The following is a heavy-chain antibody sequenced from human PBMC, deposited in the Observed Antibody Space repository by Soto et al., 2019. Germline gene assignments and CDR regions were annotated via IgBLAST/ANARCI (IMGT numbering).Heavy chain of an antibody. CDR1: GFTFSSYA. V-gene: IGHV3-23*01. CDR3: AKDYSVTMIVVATDAFDI. D-gene: IGHD3-22*01. CDR2: ISGSGGST. Sequence: GGSLRLSCAASGFTFSSYAMSWVRQAPGKGLEWVSAISGSGGSTYYADSVKGRFTISRDNSKNTLYLQMNSLRAEDTAVYYCAKDYSVTMIVVATDAFDIWGQGTMVTVSS. J-gene: IGHJ3*02.